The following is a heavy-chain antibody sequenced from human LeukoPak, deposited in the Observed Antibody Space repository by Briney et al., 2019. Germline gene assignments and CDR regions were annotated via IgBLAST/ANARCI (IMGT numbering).Heavy chain of an antibody. J-gene: IGHJ4*02. Sequence: PGGSLRLSCAASGFTFSSYSMNWVRQAPGKGLEWVSSISSSSSYIYYADSVKGRFTISRDNAKNSLYLQMNSLRAEDTAVYYCARDDGSGYTPFDYWGQGTLVTVSS. V-gene: IGHV3-21*06. D-gene: IGHD3-22*01. CDR2: ISSSSSYI. CDR3: ARDDGSGYTPFDY. CDR1: GFTFSSYS.